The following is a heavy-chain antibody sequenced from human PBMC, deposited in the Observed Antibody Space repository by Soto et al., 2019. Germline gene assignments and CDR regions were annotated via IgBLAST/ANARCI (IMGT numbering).Heavy chain of an antibody. V-gene: IGHV3-15*07. D-gene: IGHD3-22*01. Sequence: GGSLRLSCAASGFTFSNAWMNWVRQAPGKGLEWVGRIKSKTDGGTTDYAAPVKGRFTISRDDSKNTLYLQMNSLKTEDTAVYYCTTELNAEYYYDSSGFFDYWGQGTLVTVSS. CDR3: TTELNAEYYYDSSGFFDY. CDR1: GFTFSNAW. CDR2: IKSKTDGGTT. J-gene: IGHJ4*02.